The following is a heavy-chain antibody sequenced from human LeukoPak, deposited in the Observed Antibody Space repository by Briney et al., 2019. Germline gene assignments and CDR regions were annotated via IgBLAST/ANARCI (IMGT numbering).Heavy chain of an antibody. J-gene: IGHJ4*02. CDR2: INPSGGST. Sequence: ASVKVSCKASGYTFTSYYMHWVRQAPGQGLEWMGIINPSGGSTSYAQKFQGRVTITTDESTSTAYMELSTLRSEDTAVYYCARARGGPAYYCDYWGQGTLVTVSS. V-gene: IGHV1-46*01. CDR1: GYTFTSYY. CDR3: ARARGGPAYYCDY. D-gene: IGHD3-10*01.